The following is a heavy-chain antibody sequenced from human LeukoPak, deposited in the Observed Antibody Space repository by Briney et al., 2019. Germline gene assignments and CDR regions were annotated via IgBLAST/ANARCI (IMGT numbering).Heavy chain of an antibody. V-gene: IGHV1-2*02. CDR2: INPNSGGT. D-gene: IGHD3-10*01. J-gene: IGHJ4*02. CDR3: ARDEMVLWFGGNDY. CDR1: GYTFTGYY. Sequence: ASVKVSCEASGYTFTGYYMHWVRQAPGQGLEWMGWINPNSGGTNYAQKFQGRVTMTRDTSISTAYMELSRLRSDDTAVYYCARDEMVLWFGGNDYWGQGTLVTVSS.